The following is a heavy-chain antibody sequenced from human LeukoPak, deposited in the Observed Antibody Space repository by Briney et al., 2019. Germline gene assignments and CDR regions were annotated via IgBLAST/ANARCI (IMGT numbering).Heavy chain of an antibody. D-gene: IGHD1-26*01. CDR2: INPQSGGT. CDR1: GYTFLGYY. Sequence: ASVKVSCKASGYTFLGYYIHWVRQAPGQGFEWMGWINPQSGGTKYAQKLQGRVTMTRDTSISTAYMELSNQRSDDTAVYYCVSGSKWDFWGQGTLVTVSS. J-gene: IGHJ4*02. V-gene: IGHV1-2*02. CDR3: VSGSKWDF.